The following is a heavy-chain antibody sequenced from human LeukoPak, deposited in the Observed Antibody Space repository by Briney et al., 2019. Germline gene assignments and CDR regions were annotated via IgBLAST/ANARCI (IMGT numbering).Heavy chain of an antibody. Sequence: ASVKVSCKASGYTFTSYGISWVRQAPGQGLEWMGWISAYNGNTNYAQKLQGRVTMTTDTSTSTAYMELRSLRSDDTAVYYCATGPVEPNYYYYCLDVWGQGTTVTVSS. J-gene: IGHJ6*02. CDR2: ISAYNGNT. CDR3: ATGPVEPNYYYYCLDV. V-gene: IGHV1-18*01. CDR1: GYTFTSYG.